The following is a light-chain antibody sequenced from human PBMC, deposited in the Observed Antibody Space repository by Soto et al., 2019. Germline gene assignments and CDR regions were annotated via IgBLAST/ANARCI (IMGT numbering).Light chain of an antibody. CDR1: SSNLGSDF. CDR2: RSN. J-gene: IGLJ1*01. CDR3: AAWDDSLSGSV. Sequence: SVLTQPPSASGTPGQKVTISCSGSSSNLGSDFVYWYQQLPGTAPKLLMYRSNERPSGIPDRFSGSKSGTSASLAISGLRSEDEADYYCAAWDDSLSGSVFGTGTKLTVL. V-gene: IGLV1-47*01.